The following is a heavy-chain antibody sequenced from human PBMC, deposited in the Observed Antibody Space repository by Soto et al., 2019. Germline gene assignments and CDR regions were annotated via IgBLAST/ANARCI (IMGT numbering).Heavy chain of an antibody. V-gene: IGHV4-61*01. CDR3: ARGRSDSAGSSFGRRMDV. CDR1: GEALGSGQSY. Sequence: QVQLQELGPGLVKSSETLSLICFVSGEALGSGQSYWNWIRQAPGKGLEWIGQTFVTGATKYSASLRSRVTMSVDTSKSQISLTLSSVTAADSAAYFCARGRSDSAGSSFGRRMDVWGQGTTVTVSS. J-gene: IGHJ6*02. D-gene: IGHD3-10*01. CDR2: TFVTGAT.